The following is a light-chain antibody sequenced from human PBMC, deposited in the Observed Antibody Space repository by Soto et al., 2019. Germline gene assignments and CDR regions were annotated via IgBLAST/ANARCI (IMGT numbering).Light chain of an antibody. J-gene: IGKJ2*01. CDR1: QSVRNN. CDR2: GAS. V-gene: IGKV3-15*01. CDR3: QQYDNWPPYT. Sequence: EIVMTQSPATLSVSPGERATLSCRASQSVRNNLIWYQQRSGQAPRLLIYGASTRATGIPARFSGSGSGTEFTLTISSLQSADSAVYYCQQYDNWPPYTFGQGTKADIK.